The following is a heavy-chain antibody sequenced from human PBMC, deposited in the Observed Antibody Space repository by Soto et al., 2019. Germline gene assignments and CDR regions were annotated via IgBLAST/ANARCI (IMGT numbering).Heavy chain of an antibody. CDR1: GYSFTSHG. J-gene: IGHJ6*02. D-gene: IGHD5-18*01. V-gene: IGHV1-18*01. CDR3: ARDRIQFSVDV. CDR2: ISTSNGDT. Sequence: AAVTVSCKASGYSFTSHGITWVRQAPGQGLEWMGWISTSNGDTDIARRFQGDVAMTIDTPARTVYLELTRLRSDADTAVYYCARDRIQFSVDVWGQGTTVTVSS.